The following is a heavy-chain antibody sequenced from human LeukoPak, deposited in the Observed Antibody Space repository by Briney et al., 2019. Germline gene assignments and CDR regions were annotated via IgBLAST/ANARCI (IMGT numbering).Heavy chain of an antibody. V-gene: IGHV3-66*01. CDR1: GFSVSSNY. Sequence: GGSLRLSCAASGFSVSSNYMSWVRQAPGKGLEWVSVIYSAGSTYYADSVKGRFTISRDNAKNSLYLQMNSLRAEDTAVYYCARDSSGYYSYWYFDLWGRGTLVTVSS. J-gene: IGHJ2*01. CDR2: IYSAGST. CDR3: ARDSSGYYSYWYFDL. D-gene: IGHD3-22*01.